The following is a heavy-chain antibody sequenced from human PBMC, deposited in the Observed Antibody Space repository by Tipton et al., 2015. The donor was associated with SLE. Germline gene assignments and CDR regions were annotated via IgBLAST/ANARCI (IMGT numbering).Heavy chain of an antibody. V-gene: IGHV3-30*02. Sequence: SLRLSCVVSGLTFSDYDMHWVRQAPGKGLEWVAYIRFDGSNKYSADSVKGRFTITRDNSKNTLYLQMNSLRPDDTAVYYCATSMVTTNPDYYYGMDVWGQGTTVTVSS. CDR1: GLTFSDYD. D-gene: IGHD4-17*01. CDR2: IRFDGSNK. CDR3: ATSMVTTNPDYYYGMDV. J-gene: IGHJ6*02.